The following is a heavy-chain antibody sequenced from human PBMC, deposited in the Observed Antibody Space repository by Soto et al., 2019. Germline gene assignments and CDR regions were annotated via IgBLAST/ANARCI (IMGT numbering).Heavy chain of an antibody. V-gene: IGHV3-49*05. CDR2: IRSKAYGGTT. CDR3: TRVLSYYYDSSGMDY. CDR1: GFTFGDYA. D-gene: IGHD3-22*01. J-gene: IGHJ4*02. Sequence: EVQLVESGGGLVKPGRSLRLSCTASGFTFGDYAMSWFRQAPGKGLEWGGFIRSKAYGGTTAYAASVKGRFTISRDDSKSIAYLQMNSMKTENTAVYYCTRVLSYYYDSSGMDYWGQGTLVTVSS.